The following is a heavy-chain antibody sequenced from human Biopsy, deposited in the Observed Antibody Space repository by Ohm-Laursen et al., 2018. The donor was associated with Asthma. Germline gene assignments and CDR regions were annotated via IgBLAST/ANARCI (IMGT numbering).Heavy chain of an antibody. CDR1: GYSLTDLS. CDR3: ASDFPKDYVRYNFQF. Sequence: ASVKVSCKVSGYSLTDLSMHWVRQAPGQGLEWMGGHDHEEGGTVNARRFQGRVTMTEDTSTDTAYMELSSLSSDDTAVYYCASDFPKDYVRYNFQFWGQGTLVPVSS. V-gene: IGHV1-24*01. CDR2: HDHEEGGT. D-gene: IGHD4-17*01. J-gene: IGHJ4*02.